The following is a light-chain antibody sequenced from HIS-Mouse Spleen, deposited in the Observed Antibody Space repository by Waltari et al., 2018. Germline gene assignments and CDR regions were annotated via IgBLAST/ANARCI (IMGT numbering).Light chain of an antibody. V-gene: IGLV2-23*03. J-gene: IGLJ3*02. CDR1: SSDVGCYNL. CDR2: EGS. Sequence: QSALTQPASVSGSPGQSITISCTGTSSDVGCYNLVSLYQQHPGKAPKLMIYEGSKRPSGVSNRFSGSKSGNTASLTISGLQAEDEADYYCCSYAGSSTFVVFGGGTKLTVL. CDR3: CSYAGSSTFVV.